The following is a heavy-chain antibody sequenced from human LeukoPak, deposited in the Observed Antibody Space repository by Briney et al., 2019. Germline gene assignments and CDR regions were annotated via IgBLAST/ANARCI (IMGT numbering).Heavy chain of an antibody. CDR2: LYSDGNT. D-gene: IGHD1-14*01. Sequence: PGGFLRLSCAASGFTVITNDMTWVRQAPGKGLEWVSVLYSDGNTKYADSVQGRFTISRDNSKNTLYLEVNSLSPDDTAVYYCARGVEPLAANTLAYWGQGTPVTVSS. V-gene: IGHV3-53*01. J-gene: IGHJ4*02. CDR3: ARGVEPLAANTLAY. CDR1: GFTVITND.